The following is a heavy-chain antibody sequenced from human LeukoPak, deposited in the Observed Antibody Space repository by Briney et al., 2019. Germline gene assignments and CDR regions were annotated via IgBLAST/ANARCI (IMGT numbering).Heavy chain of an antibody. J-gene: IGHJ4*02. CDR2: ISYDGGNK. V-gene: IGHV3-30*18. CDR1: GFTFSSYG. Sequence: GRSLRLSCAASGFTFSSYGMHWVRQAPGKGLEWVAVISYDGGNKYYADSVKGRFTISRDNSKNTLYLQMNSLRAEDTAVYYCAKWPSGYSYGSYPFDYWGQGTLVTVSS. D-gene: IGHD5-18*01. CDR3: AKWPSGYSYGSYPFDY.